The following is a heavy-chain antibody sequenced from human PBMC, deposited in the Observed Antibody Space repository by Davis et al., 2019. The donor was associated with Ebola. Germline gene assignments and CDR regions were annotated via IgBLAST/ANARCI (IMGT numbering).Heavy chain of an antibody. J-gene: IGHJ6*04. D-gene: IGHD6-19*01. CDR2: IYRDGRT. CDR3: ARDRLGPLYYYYGMDV. Sequence: PGGSLRLSCAASGFIVSDKYMSWVRQAPGKGLEWVSVIYRDGRTYYADSVKGRFTISRDNSKNTLYLQMNSLRAEDTAVYYCARDRLGPLYYYYGMDVWGKGTTVTVSS. CDR1: GFIVSDKY. V-gene: IGHV3-53*01.